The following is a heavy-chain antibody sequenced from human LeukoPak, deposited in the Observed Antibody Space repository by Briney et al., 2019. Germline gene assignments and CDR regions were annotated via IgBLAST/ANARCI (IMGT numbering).Heavy chain of an antibody. V-gene: IGHV4-59*01. J-gene: IGHJ6*02. CDR2: IYYSGST. Sequence: SETLSLTCTVSGGSISSYYWSWIRQPPGKGLEWIGYIYYSGSTNYNPSLKSRVTISVDTSKNQFSLKLSSVTAADTAVYYCASGSRVPYGPGTYGMDVWGQGTTVTVSS. D-gene: IGHD3-10*01. CDR3: ASGSRVPYGPGTYGMDV. CDR1: GGSISSYY.